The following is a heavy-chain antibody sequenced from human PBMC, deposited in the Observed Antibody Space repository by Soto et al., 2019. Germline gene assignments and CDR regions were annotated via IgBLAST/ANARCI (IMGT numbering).Heavy chain of an antibody. CDR2: MNPESGST. CDR3: ARSGGSGYYSAHYYGMDV. V-gene: IGHV1-8*01. CDR1: GYTFNTYD. Sequence: ASVKVSCKASGYTFNTYDINWVRQATGQGLEWMGWMNPESGSTGFAQSFQGRITLTRNTSLNTVYMEVSSLTNEDTAVYFCARSGGSGYYSAHYYGMDVWGPGTTVTVSS. J-gene: IGHJ6*02. D-gene: IGHD3-22*01.